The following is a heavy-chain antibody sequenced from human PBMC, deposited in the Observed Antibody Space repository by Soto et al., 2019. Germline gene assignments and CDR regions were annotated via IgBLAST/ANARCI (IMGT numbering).Heavy chain of an antibody. V-gene: IGHV5-10-1*01. J-gene: IGHJ6*02. D-gene: IGHD6-19*01. CDR3: ARLEQWRLHGGMDV. Sequence: GESLKISCNGSEYSFTSYWISWVGQMPGKGLEWMGRIDPSDSYTNYSPSFQGHVTISADKSISTAYLQWSSLKASDTAMYYCARLEQWRLHGGMDVWGQGTTVTVSS. CDR1: EYSFTSYW. CDR2: IDPSDSYT.